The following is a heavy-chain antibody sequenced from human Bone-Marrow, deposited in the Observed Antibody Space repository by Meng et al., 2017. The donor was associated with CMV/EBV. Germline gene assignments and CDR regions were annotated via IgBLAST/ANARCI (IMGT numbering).Heavy chain of an antibody. D-gene: IGHD4-23*01. V-gene: IGHV1-2*02. CDR2: INPNSGGT. CDR1: GGTFSSYA. CDR3: ARDRGVVTPTDDY. J-gene: IGHJ4*02. Sequence: ASVKVSCKASGGTFSSYAISWVRQAPGQGLEWMGWINPNSGGTNYAQKFQGRVTMTRDTSISTAYMELSRLRSDDTAVYYCARDRGVVTPTDDYWGQGTLVTVSS.